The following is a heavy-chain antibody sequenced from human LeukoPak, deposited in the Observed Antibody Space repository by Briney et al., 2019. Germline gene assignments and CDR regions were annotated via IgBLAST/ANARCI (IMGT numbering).Heavy chain of an antibody. CDR2: IYYSGST. Sequence: SETLSLTCTVSGGSISSSSYYSGWLRQPPGKGLDRIGSIYYSGSTYYNPSLKSRVTISVDTSKNQFSLKVSSVTAADTAVYYCARGGGWKYSDYWGQGALVTVS. J-gene: IGHJ4*02. V-gene: IGHV4-39*01. CDR3: ARGGGWKYSDY. D-gene: IGHD1-1*01. CDR1: GGSISSSSYY.